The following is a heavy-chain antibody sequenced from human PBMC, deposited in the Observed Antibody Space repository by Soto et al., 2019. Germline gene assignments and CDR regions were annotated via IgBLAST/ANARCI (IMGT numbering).Heavy chain of an antibody. CDR3: ASRSSSWFALPYYHYGMDV. D-gene: IGHD6-13*01. CDR1: GFTFSSYA. V-gene: IGHV3-30-3*01. CDR2: ISYDGSNK. Sequence: QVQLVESGGGVVQPGRSLRLSCAASGFTFSSYAMHWVRQAPGKGLEWVAVISYDGSNKYYADSVKGRFTISRDNSKNTVYLQMNSLRAEDTGVYYFASRSSSWFALPYYHYGMDVWGQGTTVTVSS. J-gene: IGHJ6*02.